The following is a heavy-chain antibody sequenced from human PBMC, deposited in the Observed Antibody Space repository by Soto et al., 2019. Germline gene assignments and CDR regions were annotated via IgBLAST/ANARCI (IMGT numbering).Heavy chain of an antibody. V-gene: IGHV3-23*01. CDR3: AKDRVATRPYYYYYMDV. CDR2: ISGSGGST. D-gene: IGHD5-12*01. Sequence: PGGSLRLSCAASGFTFSSYAMSWVRQAPGKGLEWVSAISGSGGSTYYADSVKGRFTISRDNSKNTLYLQMNSLRAEDTAVYYCAKDRVATRPYYYYYMDVWGKGTTVTVSS. J-gene: IGHJ6*03. CDR1: GFTFSSYA.